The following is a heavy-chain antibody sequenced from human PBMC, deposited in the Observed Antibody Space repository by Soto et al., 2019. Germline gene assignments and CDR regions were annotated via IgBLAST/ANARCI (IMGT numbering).Heavy chain of an antibody. V-gene: IGHV3-30*18. D-gene: IGHD6-13*01. J-gene: IGHJ4*02. CDR2: ISYNGNDK. CDR3: AKDGDAAAAGYYFDY. CDR1: GFTFSSYG. Sequence: QVQLVESGGGVVQPGRSLRLSCAASGFTFSSYGMHWVRQAPGKGLEWVAVISYNGNDKYHADSVKGRFTVSRDNSKNMLYLQMNSLRPEDTAVYHCAKDGDAAAAGYYFDYWGQGTLVTVSS.